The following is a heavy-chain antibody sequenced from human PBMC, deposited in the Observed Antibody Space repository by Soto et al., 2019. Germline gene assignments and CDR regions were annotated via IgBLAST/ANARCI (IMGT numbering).Heavy chain of an antibody. CDR1: GLTFSAYP. CDR2: ISGSGDRT. J-gene: IGHJ4*02. V-gene: IGHV3-23*01. D-gene: IGHD5-12*01. Sequence: EVQKLESGGGLVQPGGSLRLSCAASGLTFSAYPMSWVRQAPGKGLEWVSSISGSGDRTYYADSVKGRFTISRDNSKNTLYLQMNSLRVEDPAVYFCPFGWGGGHEGYWGQGTLVTVSS. CDR3: PFGWGGGHEGY.